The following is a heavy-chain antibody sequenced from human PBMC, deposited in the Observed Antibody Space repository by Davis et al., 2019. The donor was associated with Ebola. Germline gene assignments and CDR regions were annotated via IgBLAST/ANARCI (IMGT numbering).Heavy chain of an antibody. V-gene: IGHV5-51*01. CDR2: IYPGDSDT. Sequence: GESLKISCKGSGYSFTSYWIGWVRQMPGKGLEWMGIIYPGDSDTRYSPSFQGQVTISADKSISTAYLQWSSLKASDTAMYYCARSDDFWSGAIGYNWFDPWGQGTLVTVSS. J-gene: IGHJ5*02. CDR1: GYSFTSYW. D-gene: IGHD3-3*01. CDR3: ARSDDFWSGAIGYNWFDP.